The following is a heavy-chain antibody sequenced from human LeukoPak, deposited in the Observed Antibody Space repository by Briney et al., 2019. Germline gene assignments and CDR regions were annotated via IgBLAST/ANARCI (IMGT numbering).Heavy chain of an antibody. D-gene: IGHD3-10*01. J-gene: IGHJ6*03. CDR1: GFTFDDYA. CDR3: AKTYYGSGSYWYHYMDV. V-gene: IGHV3-9*01. Sequence: GRSLRLSCAASGFTFDDYAMHWVRQAPGKGLEWVSGISWNSGSIGYADSVKGRFNISRDNAKNYLYLQMNSLRAEDTALYYCAKTYYGSGSYWYHYMDVWGKGTTVTVSS. CDR2: ISWNSGSI.